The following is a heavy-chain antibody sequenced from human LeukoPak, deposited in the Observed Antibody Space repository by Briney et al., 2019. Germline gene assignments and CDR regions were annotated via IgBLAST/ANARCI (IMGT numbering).Heavy chain of an antibody. CDR1: GGSISSSSYY. J-gene: IGHJ4*02. D-gene: IGHD2/OR15-2a*01. V-gene: IGHV4-39*01. CDR2: IYYSGST. Sequence: SETLSLTCTVSGGSISSSSYYWGWIRQPPGKGLEWIGSIYYSGSTYYNPSLKSRVTISVDTSKNQFSLKLSSVTAADTAVYYCARHVSLCPDYWGQGTLVTVSS. CDR3: ARHVSLCPDY.